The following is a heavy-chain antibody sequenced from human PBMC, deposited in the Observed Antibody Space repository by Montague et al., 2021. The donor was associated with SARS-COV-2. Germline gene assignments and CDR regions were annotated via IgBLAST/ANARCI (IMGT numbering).Heavy chain of an antibody. V-gene: IGHV4-34*01. CDR1: LRSFSGEL. Sequence: SETLSLTCAEYLRSFSGELRRRSGEHTAEGQAPMWVVCRSRSEKKNPSLKSKVTITVDTAKNQFYLKLSSGTAADTAVYYCERGYYDVWGSYPYSHWFDTWGQGTMVTVSS. J-gene: IGHJ5*01. CDR2: VCRSRSE. CDR3: ERGYYDVWGSYPYSHWFDT. D-gene: IGHD3-16*01.